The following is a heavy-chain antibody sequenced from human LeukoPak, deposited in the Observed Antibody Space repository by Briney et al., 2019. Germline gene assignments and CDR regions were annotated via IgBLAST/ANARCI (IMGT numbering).Heavy chain of an antibody. CDR3: ARVWAVLPTTGFDL. D-gene: IGHD2-8*02. CDR2: INHSGST. Sequence: SETLSLTCAVYGGSFSGYYWSWIRQPPGKGLEWIGEINHSGSTNYNPSLKSRVTISVDTSKNQFSLKLSSVTAADTAVYYCARVWAVLPTTGFDLWGRGTLVTVSS. CDR1: GGSFSGYY. V-gene: IGHV4-34*01. J-gene: IGHJ2*01.